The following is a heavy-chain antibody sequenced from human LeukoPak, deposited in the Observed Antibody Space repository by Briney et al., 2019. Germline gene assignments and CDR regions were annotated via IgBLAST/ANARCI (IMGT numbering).Heavy chain of an antibody. V-gene: IGHV3-30*02. Sequence: GGSLRLSCAASGFTFSSYGMHWVRQAPGKGLEWVAFIRYDGSNKYYADSVKGRFTISRDNSKNTLYLQMNSLRAEDTAVYYCAKEGGGSRVYYYYYYYMDVWGKGTTVTVSS. D-gene: IGHD1-26*01. CDR1: GFTFSSYG. CDR3: AKEGGGSRVYYYYYYYMDV. J-gene: IGHJ6*03. CDR2: IRYDGSNK.